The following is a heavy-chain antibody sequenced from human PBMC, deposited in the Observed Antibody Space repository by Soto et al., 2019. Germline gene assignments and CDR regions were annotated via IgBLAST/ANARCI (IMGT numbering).Heavy chain of an antibody. J-gene: IGHJ3*02. CDR2: ISGSGGST. V-gene: IGHV3-23*01. Sequence: EVQLLESGGGLVQPGGSLRLSCAASGFTFSSHAMSWVRQAPGKGLEWVSGISGSGGSTYSADSVKGRFTISRDNSKNTLYLQMNSLRAEDTALYYCAKQLNYDFWSGYPDAFDIWGQGTMVNVSS. CDR1: GFTFSSHA. CDR3: AKQLNYDFWSGYPDAFDI. D-gene: IGHD3-3*01.